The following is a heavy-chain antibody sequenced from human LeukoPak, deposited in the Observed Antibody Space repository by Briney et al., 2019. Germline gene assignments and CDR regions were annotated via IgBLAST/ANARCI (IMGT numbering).Heavy chain of an antibody. V-gene: IGHV3-13*01. CDR2: ITTAGDT. D-gene: IGHD1-26*01. J-gene: IGHJ4*02. CDR1: GFTFSSYA. Sequence: PGGSLRLSCAASGFTFSSYAMRWVRQATGKSLEWISAITTAGDTYYPGSVKGRFTISRENAKNSLYLQMNSLRAEDTAVYYCARLSGKYSGDFDYWGQGTLVTVSS. CDR3: ARLSGKYSGDFDY.